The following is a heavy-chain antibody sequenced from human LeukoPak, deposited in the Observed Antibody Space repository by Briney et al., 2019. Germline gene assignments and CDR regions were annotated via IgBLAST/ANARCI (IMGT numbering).Heavy chain of an antibody. CDR2: INPSGGST. Sequence: PMASVKVSCKASGYTFTSYYMHWVRQAPGQGLEWMGIINPSGGSTGYAQKFQGRIAMTRDTSTSTVYMVLSSLRSEDTAVCYCARAYDMIDYWGQGTLVTVSS. D-gene: IGHD3-9*01. J-gene: IGHJ4*02. CDR1: GYTFTSYY. CDR3: ARAYDMIDY. V-gene: IGHV1-46*01.